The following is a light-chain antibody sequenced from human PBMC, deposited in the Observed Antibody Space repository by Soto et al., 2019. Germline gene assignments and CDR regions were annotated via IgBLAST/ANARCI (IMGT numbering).Light chain of an antibody. V-gene: IGKV1-9*01. CDR1: QEISGY. CDR3: QHLHWA. CDR2: GVS. Sequence: IQLTQSPSSLSASVGDRVTITCRASQEISGYLAWYQQTPGKAPKPLIYGVSTLQDGVSSRFSGRGSGTDFSLTISSLQPEDFATYYCQHLHWAFGPGT. J-gene: IGKJ1*01.